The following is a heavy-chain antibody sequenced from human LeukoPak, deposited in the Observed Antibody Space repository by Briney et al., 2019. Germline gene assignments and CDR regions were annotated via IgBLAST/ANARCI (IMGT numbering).Heavy chain of an antibody. J-gene: IGHJ6*03. V-gene: IGHV4-59*12. CDR1: GGSISSYY. Sequence: SETLSLTCTVSGGSISSYYWSWIRQPPGKGLEWIGYIYYSGSTNYNPSLKSRVTMSVDSSKNQFSLKVSSVTAADTAVYYCARWSGSVTARNYYYYMDVWGEGTTVTVSS. CDR2: IYYSGST. CDR3: ARWSGSVTARNYYYYMDV. D-gene: IGHD6-6*01.